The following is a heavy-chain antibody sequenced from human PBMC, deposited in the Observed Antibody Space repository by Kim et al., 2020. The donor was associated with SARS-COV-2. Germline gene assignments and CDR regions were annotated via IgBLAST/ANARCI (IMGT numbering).Heavy chain of an antibody. J-gene: IGHJ5*02. CDR2: IRSKANSYAT. V-gene: IGHV3-73*01. CDR3: TRLTEDVVEIKNNWFDP. CDR1: GFTFSGSA. Sequence: GGSLRLSCAASGFTFSGSAMHWVRQASGKGLEWVGRIRSKANSYATAYAASVKGRFTISRDDSKNTAYLQMNSLKTEDTAVYYCTRLTEDVVEIKNNWFDPWGQGTLVTVSS. D-gene: IGHD2-15*01.